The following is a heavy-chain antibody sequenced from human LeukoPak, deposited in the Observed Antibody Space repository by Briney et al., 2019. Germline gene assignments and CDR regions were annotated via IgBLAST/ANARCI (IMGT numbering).Heavy chain of an antibody. Sequence: SQTLPLTCAISGGSVSSNSASWDWFRQSPSRGLEWLGRTFYTSKWNNDYAVSVKSRITINPDTSKNHFSLQLNSVTPEDTAVYYCARRRYYDYTGFFDYWGQGTLVTVSS. J-gene: IGHJ4*02. V-gene: IGHV6-1*01. CDR2: TFYTSKWNN. D-gene: IGHD3-22*01. CDR1: GGSVSSNSAS. CDR3: ARRRYYDYTGFFDY.